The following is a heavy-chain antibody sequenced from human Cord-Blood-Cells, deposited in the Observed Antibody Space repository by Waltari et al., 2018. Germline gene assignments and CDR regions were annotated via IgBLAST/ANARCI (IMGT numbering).Heavy chain of an antibody. CDR2: IKQDGSEK. CDR3: ARELTGDAFDI. Sequence: EVQLVESGGGLVQPGGYLRLSCPASGLPFSSLWMRWVRQAPGKGLEWVANIKQDGSEKYYVDSVKGRFTISRDNAKNSLYLQMNSLRAEDTAVYYCARELTGDAFDIWGQGTMVTVSS. V-gene: IGHV3-7*01. J-gene: IGHJ3*02. CDR1: GLPFSSLW. D-gene: IGHD7-27*01.